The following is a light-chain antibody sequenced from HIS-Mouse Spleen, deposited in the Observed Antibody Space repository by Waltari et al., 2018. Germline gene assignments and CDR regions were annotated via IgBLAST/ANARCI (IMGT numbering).Light chain of an antibody. CDR2: DVS. J-gene: IGLJ3*02. CDR3: SSYTSSSTLV. Sequence: QSALTQPASVSGSPGQSITIPCTGTRSDVGGYNSVSWYPQNPCKAPKLMIYDVSNRPSGVSNRFSGSKSGNTASLTISGLQAEDEADYYCSSYTSSSTLVFGGGTKLTVL. V-gene: IGLV2-14*03. CDR1: RSDVGGYNS.